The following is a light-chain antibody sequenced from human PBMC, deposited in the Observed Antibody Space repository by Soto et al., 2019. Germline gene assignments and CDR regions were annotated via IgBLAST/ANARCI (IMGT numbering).Light chain of an antibody. CDR1: QSVNTN. Sequence: EIVMTQSPATLSVSPGESATLSCRASQSVNTNLAWYQQKPGRAPRLLIHGASTRATGIPARFSGSGSGTEFTLNIISLQSEDSAVYYCQQYNNWPPHTFGQGTKLEIK. J-gene: IGKJ2*01. CDR2: GAS. CDR3: QQYNNWPPHT. V-gene: IGKV3-15*01.